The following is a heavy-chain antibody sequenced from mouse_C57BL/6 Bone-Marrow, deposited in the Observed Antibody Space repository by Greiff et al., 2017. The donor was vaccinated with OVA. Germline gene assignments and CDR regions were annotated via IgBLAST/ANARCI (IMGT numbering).Heavy chain of an antibody. CDR3: ARSGGGLGDY. D-gene: IGHD2-4*01. Sequence: QVQLQQSGAELARPGASVKLSCKASGYTFTSYGISWVKQRTGQGLEWIGEIYPRSGNTYYNEKFKGKATLTADKSSSTAYMELRSLTSEDSAVYFCARSGGGLGDYWGQGTTLTVSS. CDR1: GYTFTSYG. V-gene: IGHV1-81*01. J-gene: IGHJ2*01. CDR2: IYPRSGNT.